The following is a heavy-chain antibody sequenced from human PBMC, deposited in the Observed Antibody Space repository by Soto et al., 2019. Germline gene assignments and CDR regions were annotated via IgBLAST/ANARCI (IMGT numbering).Heavy chain of an antibody. CDR2: ISSGGTA. D-gene: IGHD2-15*01. V-gene: IGHV3-53*01. Sequence: EVQLVESGGGLIQPGGSLRLSCTASGFSVSLNYMTWIRQAPGKGLEWVSVISSGGTAYYADSVKGRFTISRDDSKNPLYVHMHSLSAEDTAVYYRARGQCSGGGCYSGWSMDVWGQGTTVTVSS. CDR3: ARGQCSGGGCYSGWSMDV. CDR1: GFSVSLNY. J-gene: IGHJ6*02.